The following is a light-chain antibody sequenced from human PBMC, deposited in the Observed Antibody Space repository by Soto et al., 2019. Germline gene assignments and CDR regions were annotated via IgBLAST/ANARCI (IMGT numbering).Light chain of an antibody. CDR2: DVT. Sequence: SVLPQPRSVSGSPGQSVAISCTGTSSDVGAYDYVSWYQQHPGKAPKLMIYDVTKRPSGVPDRFSGSKSGNTASLTISGLQPEDESDYYCCSYAGSPYVFGTGTKVTVL. J-gene: IGLJ1*01. CDR3: CSYAGSPYV. CDR1: SSDVGAYDY. V-gene: IGLV2-11*01.